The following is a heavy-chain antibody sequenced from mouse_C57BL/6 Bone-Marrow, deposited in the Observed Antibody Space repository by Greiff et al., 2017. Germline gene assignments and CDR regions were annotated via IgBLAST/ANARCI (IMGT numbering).Heavy chain of an antibody. CDR3: ARRGSGSSYGYFDY. CDR1: GFSFTSYG. V-gene: IGHV2-2*01. J-gene: IGHJ2*01. Sequence: QVQLKESGPGLVQPSQSLSITCTVSGFSFTSYGVHWVRQSPGKGLEWLGVIWSGGSTDNNAAFISRLSISKDNSKSHVFFKMNSRHADDTAIYYCARRGSGSSYGYFDYWGQGTTLTVSS. CDR2: IWSGGST. D-gene: IGHD1-1*01.